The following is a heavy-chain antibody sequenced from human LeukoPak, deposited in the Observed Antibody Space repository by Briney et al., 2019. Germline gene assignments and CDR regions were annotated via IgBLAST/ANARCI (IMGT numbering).Heavy chain of an antibody. V-gene: IGHV4-59*01. CDR2: IYYSGCT. J-gene: IGHJ3*02. Sequence: SETLSLTCTVSGGTISSYYWNWIRQPPGKGLEWIGYIYYSGCTNYNPSFMSRVTISVDTSKNQFSLKLSSVTAADTAVYYCARGIGSLSRGNKLAYCGGDWPRQGDDAFDIWGQGTMVTVSS. D-gene: IGHD2-21*02. CDR1: GGTISSYY. CDR3: ARGIGSLSRGNKLAYCGGDWPRQGDDAFDI.